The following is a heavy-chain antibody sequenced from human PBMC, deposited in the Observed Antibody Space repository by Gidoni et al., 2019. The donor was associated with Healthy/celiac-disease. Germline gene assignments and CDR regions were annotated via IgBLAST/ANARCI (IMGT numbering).Heavy chain of an antibody. CDR1: GGSFSGYY. Sequence: QVQLQQWGAGLLKPSETLSLTCAVYGGSFSGYYWSWIRQPPGKGLEWIGEINHSGSTNYNPSLKSRVTISVDTSKNQFSLKLSSVTAADTAVYYCARAEDWYFDLWGRGTLVTVSS. CDR2: INHSGST. J-gene: IGHJ2*01. V-gene: IGHV4-34*01. CDR3: ARAEDWYFDL.